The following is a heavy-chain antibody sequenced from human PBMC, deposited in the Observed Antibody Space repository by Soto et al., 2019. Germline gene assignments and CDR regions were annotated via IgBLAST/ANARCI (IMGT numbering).Heavy chain of an antibody. J-gene: IGHJ6*02. CDR3: PGHPSRVYDILTGYDKARLYYYGMDV. D-gene: IGHD3-9*01. V-gene: IGHV1-69*12. CDR2: IIPILGTA. CDR1: GGTFSSYA. Sequence: QVQLVQSGAEVKKPGSSVKVSCKASGGTFSSYAISWVRQAPGQGLEWMGGIIPILGTANYAQKFQGRVSSTADESTSTAYMQLRSLGSEDTALYYCPGHPSRVYDILTGYDKARLYYYGMDVCGQGTTVTVSS.